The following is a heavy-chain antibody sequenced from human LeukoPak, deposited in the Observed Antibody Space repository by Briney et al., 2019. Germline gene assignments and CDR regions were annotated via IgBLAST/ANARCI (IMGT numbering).Heavy chain of an antibody. J-gene: IGHJ6*03. V-gene: IGHV5-51*01. CDR2: IYPGDSDT. Sequence: GESLKISCKGSGYSFTSYWIGWVRQMPGKGLEWMGIIYPGDSDTRYSPSFQGQGTISADKSISTAYLQWSSLKASDTAMYYCARERIAVAGIDYYYMDVWGKGTTVTVSS. D-gene: IGHD6-19*01. CDR1: GYSFTSYW. CDR3: ARERIAVAGIDYYYMDV.